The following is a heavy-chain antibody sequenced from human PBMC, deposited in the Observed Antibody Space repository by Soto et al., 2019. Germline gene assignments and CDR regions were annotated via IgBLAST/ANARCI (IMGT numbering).Heavy chain of an antibody. V-gene: IGHV4-4*02. J-gene: IGHJ4*02. CDR1: GGSISSSNC. D-gene: IGHD6-13*01. CDR2: IYHSGST. Sequence: SETLSLTCAVSGGSISSSNCWSFVRQPPGKGLEWIGEIYHSGSTNYNPSLKSRVTISVDKSKNQFSLKLSSVTAADTAVYYCARVGKAAAGTDYWGQGTLVTVSS. CDR3: ARVGKAAAGTDY.